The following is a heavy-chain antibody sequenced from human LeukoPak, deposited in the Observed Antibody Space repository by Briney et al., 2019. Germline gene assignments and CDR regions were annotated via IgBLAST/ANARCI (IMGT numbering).Heavy chain of an antibody. CDR3: ARDPGTYCSSTSCYIPPDY. Sequence: GGSLRLSCGASGFTFSTYGMHWVRQAPGMGLEWVAFIRYDGSDKYYADSVKGRFTISRDNSKNTLYLQMNSLGAEDTAVYYCARDPGTYCSSTSCYIPPDYWGQGTLVTVSS. CDR1: GFTFSTYG. D-gene: IGHD2-2*02. J-gene: IGHJ4*02. CDR2: IRYDGSDK. V-gene: IGHV3-30*02.